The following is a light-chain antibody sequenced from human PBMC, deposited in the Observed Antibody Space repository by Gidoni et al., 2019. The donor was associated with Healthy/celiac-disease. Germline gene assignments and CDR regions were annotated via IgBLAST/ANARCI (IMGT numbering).Light chain of an antibody. Sequence: DIQMTQSPSSLSASVGDRVTITCRASQSSSSYLNWYQQKPGKAPKLLIYAASSLQSGVPSRFSGSVSGTDFTLTISSLQPQDFATYYCQQSYSTPPLTFGGGTKVEIK. CDR3: QQSYSTPPLT. CDR2: AAS. V-gene: IGKV1-39*01. CDR1: QSSSSY. J-gene: IGKJ4*01.